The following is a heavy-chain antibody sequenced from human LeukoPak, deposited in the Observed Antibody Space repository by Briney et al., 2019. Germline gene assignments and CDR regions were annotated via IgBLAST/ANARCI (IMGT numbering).Heavy chain of an antibody. V-gene: IGHV4-59*01. D-gene: IGHD1-1*01. CDR2: IYYSGNN. Sequence: SESLSLTCTVSGCSISSYYWTWVRQPPGKGLEWIGYIYYSGNNNYNPSLKSRVTMSVDTSRNQFSLNLRSLAAADTAVYYCARYLKPTVFIAFDVWGEGTMVTVSS. CDR1: GCSISSYY. J-gene: IGHJ3*01. CDR3: ARYLKPTVFIAFDV.